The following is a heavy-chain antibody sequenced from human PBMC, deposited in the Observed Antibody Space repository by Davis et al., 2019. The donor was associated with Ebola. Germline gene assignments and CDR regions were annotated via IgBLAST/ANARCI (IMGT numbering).Heavy chain of an antibody. CDR3: ARGRDLVVVPAATRKGYYYYGMDV. V-gene: IGHV1-2*02. Sequence: ASVKVSCKASEYTFTGYYLHWVRQAPGQGLEWMGWIKPNSGGTKYAQKFQGRVTMTRNTSISTAYMELISLRSEDAAVYYCARGRDLVVVPAATRKGYYYYGMDVWGQGTTVTVSS. CDR2: IKPNSGGT. D-gene: IGHD2-2*01. CDR1: EYTFTGYY. J-gene: IGHJ6*02.